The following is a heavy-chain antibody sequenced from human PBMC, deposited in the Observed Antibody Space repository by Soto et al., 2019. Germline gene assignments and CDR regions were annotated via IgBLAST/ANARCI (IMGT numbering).Heavy chain of an antibody. Sequence: PGESLKISCKGSGYRFTSYWIGWVRQMPGRGPEWMGIIYPGDSDTRYSPSFQGQVTISADKSISTPYLQWSSLKASDTAMYYCASQYCSSSSCYFDYWGQGTLVTVSS. CDR2: IYPGDSDT. CDR3: ASQYCSSSSCYFDY. D-gene: IGHD2-2*01. V-gene: IGHV5-51*01. J-gene: IGHJ4*02. CDR1: GYRFTSYW.